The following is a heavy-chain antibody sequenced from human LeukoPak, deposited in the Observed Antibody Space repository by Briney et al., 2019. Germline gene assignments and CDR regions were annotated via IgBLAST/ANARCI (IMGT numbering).Heavy chain of an antibody. Sequence: ASVKVSCKSSGFTFINSRITWVRQAPGQGLEWMAWISPYDGDTNYAQNFEGRVTMTTETSTSTAYMELRSLRSDDTAIYYCARDYCTRGGDCYKEDLFDPWGQGTLVTVSS. CDR1: GFTFINSR. J-gene: IGHJ5*02. V-gene: IGHV1-18*01. CDR3: ARDYCTRGGDCYKEDLFDP. D-gene: IGHD2-21*02. CDR2: ISPYDGDT.